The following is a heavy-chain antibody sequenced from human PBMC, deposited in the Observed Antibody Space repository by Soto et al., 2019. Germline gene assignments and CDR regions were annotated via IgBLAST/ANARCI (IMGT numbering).Heavy chain of an antibody. CDR3: ARKGYCSGGSCPLDYYYMDV. V-gene: IGHV1-18*01. Sequence: ASVKVSCKASGYTFTSYGISWLRQAPGQGLEWMGWISAYNGNTNYAQKLQGRVTMTTDTSTSTAYMELRSLRSDDTAVYYCARKGYCSGGSCPLDYYYMDVWGKGTTVTVSS. D-gene: IGHD2-15*01. CDR1: GYTFTSYG. CDR2: ISAYNGNT. J-gene: IGHJ6*03.